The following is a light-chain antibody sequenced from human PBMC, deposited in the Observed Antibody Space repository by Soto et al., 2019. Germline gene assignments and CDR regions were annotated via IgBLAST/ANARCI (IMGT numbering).Light chain of an antibody. CDR3: QQYYGLPPLT. CDR1: QNITNN. V-gene: IGKV1-33*01. J-gene: IGKJ5*01. CDR2: HAS. Sequence: DIQMTQSPSSLSASIGDRVTITCQVSQNITNNLSWYQQKPGKAPNLLIYHASKVAKGVTSRFSGSGSGTDFSFIITSLQREDLATYYCQQYYGLPPLTFGQGTRLEIK.